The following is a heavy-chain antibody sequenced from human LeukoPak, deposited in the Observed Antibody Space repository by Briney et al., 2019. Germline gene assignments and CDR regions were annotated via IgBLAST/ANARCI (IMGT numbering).Heavy chain of an antibody. D-gene: IGHD3-10*01. CDR3: ARVKAGYYYYMDV. CDR1: GFTVSSNY. Sequence: GGSLRLSCAASGFTVSSNYMSWVRQAPGKGLEWVSVNYSGGSTYYADSVKGRFTISRDNSKNTLYLQMNSLRAEDTAVYYCARVKAGYYYYMDVWGKGTTVTVS. CDR2: NYSGGST. V-gene: IGHV3-53*01. J-gene: IGHJ6*03.